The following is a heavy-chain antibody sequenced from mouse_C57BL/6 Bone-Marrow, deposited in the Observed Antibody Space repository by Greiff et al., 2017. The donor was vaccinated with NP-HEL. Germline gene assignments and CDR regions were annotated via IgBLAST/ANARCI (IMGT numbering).Heavy chain of an antibody. CDR2: IDPSDSET. CDR1: GYTFTSYW. V-gene: IGHV1-52*01. Sequence: QVQLQQPGAELVRPGSSVKLSCKASGYTFTSYWMHWVKQRPIQGLEWIGNIDPSDSETHYNQKFKDKATLTVDKSSSTAYMQLSSLTSEDSAVYYCARESYYYGSSYAMDYWGQGTSVTVSS. CDR3: ARESYYYGSSYAMDY. D-gene: IGHD1-1*01. J-gene: IGHJ4*01.